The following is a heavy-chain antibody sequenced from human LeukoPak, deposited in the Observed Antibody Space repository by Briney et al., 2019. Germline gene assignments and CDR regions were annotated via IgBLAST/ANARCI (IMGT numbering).Heavy chain of an antibody. CDR2: ISGSGDST. CDR1: GFTFSSYA. Sequence: GGSLRLSCAASGFTFSSYAMSWVRQAPGKGLEWVSAISGSGDSTYYADSAKGRFTISRDNSKNTLYLQMNSLRAEDTAVYYCAKDPGHYFDYWGQGTLVTVSS. J-gene: IGHJ4*02. V-gene: IGHV3-23*01. CDR3: AKDPGHYFDY. D-gene: IGHD7-27*01.